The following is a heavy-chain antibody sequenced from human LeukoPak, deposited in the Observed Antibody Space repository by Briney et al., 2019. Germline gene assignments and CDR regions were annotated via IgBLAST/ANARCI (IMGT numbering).Heavy chain of an antibody. Sequence: SETLSLTCTVSGDYITRGYYWGWVRQPPGKGLEWIGTIYHSGSTYYNPSLKSRVTISVDTSKNQFSLKLSSVTAADTAVYYCARHYDNLTGFFDYWGQGTLVTVSS. V-gene: IGHV4-38-2*02. J-gene: IGHJ4*02. D-gene: IGHD3-9*01. CDR1: GDYITRGYY. CDR3: ARHYDNLTGFFDY. CDR2: IYHSGST.